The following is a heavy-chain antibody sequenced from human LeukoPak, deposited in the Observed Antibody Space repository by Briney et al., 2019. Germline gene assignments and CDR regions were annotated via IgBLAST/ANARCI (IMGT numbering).Heavy chain of an antibody. Sequence: PVGSLRLSCAASGFTFSSYSMNWVRQAPGKGLEWVSSISSSSSSYIYYADSVKGRFTISRDNAKNSLYLQMNSLRAEDTAVYYCARVHLFSYGTFDYWGQGTLVTVSS. V-gene: IGHV3-21*01. D-gene: IGHD5-18*01. J-gene: IGHJ4*02. CDR2: ISSSSSSYI. CDR3: ARVHLFSYGTFDY. CDR1: GFTFSSYS.